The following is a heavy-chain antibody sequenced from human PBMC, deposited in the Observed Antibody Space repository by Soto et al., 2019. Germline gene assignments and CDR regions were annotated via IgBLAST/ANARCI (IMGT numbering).Heavy chain of an antibody. D-gene: IGHD2-2*01. CDR2: TSNSGST. Sequence: QVQLQESGPRLVKPSQTLSLTCTVSGGSITSSGYYWSWIRQHPGEGLEWIGFTSNSGSTSYNPSLKSRVTISVDTSSNQFSLNLKSVTAADTAVYYCARGGGSTKVDYWGQGTLVTVSP. CDR3: ARGGGSTKVDY. CDR1: GGSITSSGYY. J-gene: IGHJ4*02. V-gene: IGHV4-31*03.